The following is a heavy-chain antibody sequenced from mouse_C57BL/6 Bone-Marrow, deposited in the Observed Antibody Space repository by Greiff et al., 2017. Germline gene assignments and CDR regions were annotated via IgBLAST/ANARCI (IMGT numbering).Heavy chain of an antibody. CDR1: GFTFSDYG. J-gene: IGHJ1*03. CDR2: ISNLAYSI. Sequence: EVKLVESGGGLVQPGGSLKLSCAASGFTFSDYGMAWVRQAPRKGPEWVAFISNLAYSIYYADTVTGRFTISRENAKNTLYLEMSSLRSEDTAMYYCARRSYYYGSSYWYFDVWGTGTTGTVSS. CDR3: ARRSYYYGSSYWYFDV. V-gene: IGHV5-15*04. D-gene: IGHD1-1*01.